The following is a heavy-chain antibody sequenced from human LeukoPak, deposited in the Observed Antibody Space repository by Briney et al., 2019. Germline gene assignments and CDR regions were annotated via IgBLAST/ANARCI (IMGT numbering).Heavy chain of an antibody. V-gene: IGHV3-48*03. Sequence: GGSLRLSCAASGFTFSSYEMNWVRQAPGKGLEWVSYISSSGSTIYYADSVKGRFTFSRDNSKNTLYLQMNSLRAEDTAVYYCARVLSGGGSLYSYYYYMDVWGKGTTVTISS. CDR3: ARVLSGGGSLYSYYYYMDV. CDR2: ISSSGSTI. J-gene: IGHJ6*03. CDR1: GFTFSSYE. D-gene: IGHD3-10*01.